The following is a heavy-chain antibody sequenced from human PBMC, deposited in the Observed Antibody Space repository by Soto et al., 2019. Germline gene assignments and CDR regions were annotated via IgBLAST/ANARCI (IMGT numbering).Heavy chain of an antibody. D-gene: IGHD2-8*01. CDR3: ARDLGCTNGVCPSGWFDP. CDR1: GYTFTGYY. V-gene: IGHV1-2*04. J-gene: IGHJ5*02. Sequence: ASVKVSCKASGYTFTGYYMHWVRQAPGQGLEWMGWINPNSGGTNYAQKFLGWVTMTRDTSISTAYMELSRLRSDDTAVYYCARDLGCTNGVCPSGWFDPWGQGTLVTVSS. CDR2: INPNSGGT.